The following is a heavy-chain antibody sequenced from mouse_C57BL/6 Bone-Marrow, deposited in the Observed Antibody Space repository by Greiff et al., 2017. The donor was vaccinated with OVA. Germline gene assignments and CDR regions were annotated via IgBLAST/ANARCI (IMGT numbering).Heavy chain of an antibody. Sequence: EVNVVESGGGLVKPGGSLKLSCAASGFTFSDYGMNWVRQAPEKGLEWVAYISSGSSTIYYADTVKGRFTISRDNAKNTLFLQITSLRSDDTTMYYCARDLIWLRREAYWGQGTLVTVSA. CDR2: ISSGSSTI. CDR3: ARDLIWLRREAY. CDR1: GFTFSDYG. V-gene: IGHV5-17*01. D-gene: IGHD2-2*01. J-gene: IGHJ3*01.